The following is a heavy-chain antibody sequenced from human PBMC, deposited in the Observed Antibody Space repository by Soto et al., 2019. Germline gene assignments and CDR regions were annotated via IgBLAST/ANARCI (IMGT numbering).Heavy chain of an antibody. CDR3: ARASLGAMIGVHWYFDL. D-gene: IGHD3-22*01. V-gene: IGHV1-69*06. J-gene: IGHJ2*01. Sequence: QVQLVQSGAEVKKPGSSVKVSCKASGGTFSSYAISWVRQAPGQGLEWMGGIIPIFGTANYAQKFQGRVTITADKSTSTAYMELSSLRSGDTAVYYCARASLGAMIGVHWYFDLWGRGTLVTVSS. CDR2: IIPIFGTA. CDR1: GGTFSSYA.